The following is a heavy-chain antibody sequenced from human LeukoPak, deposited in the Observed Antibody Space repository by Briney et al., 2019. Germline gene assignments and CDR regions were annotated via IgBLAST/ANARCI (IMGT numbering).Heavy chain of an antibody. CDR3: VRGDRSLDY. CDR1: GYTYTSYY. V-gene: IGHV1-46*01. CDR2: INPSGGSI. J-gene: IGHJ4*02. D-gene: IGHD3-10*01. Sequence: GESLKISCKGSGYTYTSYYMNWVRQAPGQGLEWMGKINPSGGSISYAQKFQGRVTMTRDTSTSTVYMELSSLRSEDTAVYYCVRGDRSLDYWGQGTLVTVSS.